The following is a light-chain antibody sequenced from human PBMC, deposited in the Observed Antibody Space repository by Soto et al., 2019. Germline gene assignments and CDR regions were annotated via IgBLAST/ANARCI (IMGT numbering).Light chain of an antibody. Sequence: EIVLTQSPGTLSLSPRERATLSCRASQTVISSYLAWYQQKPGQAPRLLIFGASSRATGIPDRFSGSGSGTDFTLTISGLEPDDFALYYCLQYGGSPRTFGQGTKLEIK. J-gene: IGKJ2*01. CDR3: LQYGGSPRT. CDR1: QTVISSY. V-gene: IGKV3-20*01. CDR2: GAS.